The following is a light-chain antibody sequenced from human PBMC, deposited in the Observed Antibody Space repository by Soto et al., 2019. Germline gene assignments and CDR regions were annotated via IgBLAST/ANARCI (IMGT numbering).Light chain of an antibody. V-gene: IGLV2-8*01. J-gene: IGLJ1*01. Sequence: QSALTQPPSASGSPGQSVTISCTGTSSDVGGYNYVSWYQQHPGKAPKLMIYEVSKRPSGVPDRFSGCKSGNTASLTVSGLQAEDEADYYCSSYAGSNNWNFGTGTKLTVL. CDR3: SSYAGSNNWN. CDR1: SSDVGGYNY. CDR2: EVS.